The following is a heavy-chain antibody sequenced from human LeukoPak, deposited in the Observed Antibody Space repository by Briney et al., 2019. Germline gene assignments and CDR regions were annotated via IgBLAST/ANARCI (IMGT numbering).Heavy chain of an antibody. D-gene: IGHD3-22*01. CDR3: AKDPYYYDSSGYYYRYFDL. CDR1: AFTFSSYA. CDR2: ISGSGGST. J-gene: IGHJ2*01. V-gene: IGHV3-23*01. Sequence: VGSLRLSCAASAFTFSSYAMSWVRQAPGKGLEWVSAISGSGGSTYYADSVKGRFTISRDNSKNTLYLQMNSLRAEDTAVYYCAKDPYYYDSSGYYYRYFDLWGRGTLVTVSS.